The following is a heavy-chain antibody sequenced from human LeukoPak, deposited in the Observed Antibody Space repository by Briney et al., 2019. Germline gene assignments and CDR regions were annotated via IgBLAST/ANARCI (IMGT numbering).Heavy chain of an antibody. CDR1: GFTFNTYT. Sequence: GGSLRLSCAASGFTFNTYTLNWVRQAPGKGLEWLSSISSSSSYIFYADSVKGRFTISRDNAKNSLYLQMDSLSAEDTAVYYCVREYSINHSLTPAFDYWGPGTLVTVSS. V-gene: IGHV3-21*01. D-gene: IGHD5-12*01. CDR2: ISSSSSYI. J-gene: IGHJ4*02. CDR3: VREYSINHSLTPAFDY.